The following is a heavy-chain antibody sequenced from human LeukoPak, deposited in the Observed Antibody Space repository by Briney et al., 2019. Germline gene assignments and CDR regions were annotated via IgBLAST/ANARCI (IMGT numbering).Heavy chain of an antibody. CDR1: GYTFTSYY. Sequence: ASVKVSCKASGYTFTSYYMHWVRQAPGQGLEWMGIINPSGGSTNYAQKFQGRVTMTRDTSISTAYMELSRLRSDDTAVYYCARDFVPYYDSSGYHSGWFDPWGQGTLVTVSS. CDR2: INPSGGST. J-gene: IGHJ5*02. CDR3: ARDFVPYYDSSGYHSGWFDP. V-gene: IGHV1-2*02. D-gene: IGHD3-22*01.